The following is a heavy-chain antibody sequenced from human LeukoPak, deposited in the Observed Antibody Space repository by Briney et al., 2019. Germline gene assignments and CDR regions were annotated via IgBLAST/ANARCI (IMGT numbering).Heavy chain of an antibody. J-gene: IGHJ4*02. CDR3: ARGWGAHGVSFDY. CDR1: GGSISSYY. Sequence: PSETLSLTCTVSGGSISSYYWSWIRQPPGKGLEWIGYMYYSGSTNYNPSLKSRVTISVDTSKNQFSLKLSSVTAADTAVYYCARGWGAHGVSFDYWGQGTLVTVSS. V-gene: IGHV4-59*01. CDR2: MYYSGST. D-gene: IGHD1-26*01.